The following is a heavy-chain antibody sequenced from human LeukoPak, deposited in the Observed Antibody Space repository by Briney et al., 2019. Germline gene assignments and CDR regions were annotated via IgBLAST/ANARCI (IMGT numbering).Heavy chain of an antibody. J-gene: IGHJ5*02. V-gene: IGHV1-69*04. CDR2: IIPILGIA. Sequence: GSSVKVSCKASGGTFSSYAISWVRQAPGQGLEWMGRIIPILGIANYAQKFRGRVTITADKSTSTAYMELSSLRSEDTAVYYCARLGDYDILTGHDPWFDPWGQGTLVTVS. CDR1: GGTFSSYA. D-gene: IGHD3-9*01. CDR3: ARLGDYDILTGHDPWFDP.